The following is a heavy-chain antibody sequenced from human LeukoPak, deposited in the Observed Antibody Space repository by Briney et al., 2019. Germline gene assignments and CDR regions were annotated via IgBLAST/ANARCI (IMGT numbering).Heavy chain of an antibody. CDR2: IYSGGST. Sequence: PGGSLRLSCAASGFTVSSNYMSWVRQAPGKGLEWVSVIYSGGSTYYAESVKGRFTISRDNSKNTLYLQMNSLRAEDTAVYYCTRHLINTWDFDYWGQGTLVTVSS. V-gene: IGHV3-66*04. CDR1: GFTVSSNY. J-gene: IGHJ4*02. CDR3: TRHLINTWDFDY. D-gene: IGHD1-26*01.